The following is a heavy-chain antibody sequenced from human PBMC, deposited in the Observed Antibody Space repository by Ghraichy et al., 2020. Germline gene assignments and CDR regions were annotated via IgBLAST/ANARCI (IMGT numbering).Heavy chain of an antibody. CDR2: IYHGTST. CDR3: ARGEGLLWWSLGVWSVWFDP. Sequence: ISSDYCWGWIRQPPGKGLECFGIIYHGTSTFCNPSLKRRVTESADSSKNPFSLRMSSVTAADPAVRCCARGEGLLWWSLGVWSVWFDPWGQGTLVTVSS. V-gene: IGHV4-38-2*02. D-gene: IGHD2-15*01. CDR1: ISSDYC. J-gene: IGHJ5*02.